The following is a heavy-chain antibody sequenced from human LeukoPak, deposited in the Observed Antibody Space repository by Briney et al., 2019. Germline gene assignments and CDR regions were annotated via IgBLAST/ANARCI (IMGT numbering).Heavy chain of an antibody. J-gene: IGHJ4*02. CDR2: IYSGGST. Sequence: GGSLRLSCAASGFTVSSNYMSWVRQAPGKGLEWVSVIYSGGSTYYADSVKGRFTISRDNSKNTLYLQMNSLRAEDTAVYYCAREDKGQIYFDYWGRGTLVTVSA. CDR1: GFTVSSNY. D-gene: IGHD2-15*01. CDR3: AREDKGQIYFDY. V-gene: IGHV3-66*01.